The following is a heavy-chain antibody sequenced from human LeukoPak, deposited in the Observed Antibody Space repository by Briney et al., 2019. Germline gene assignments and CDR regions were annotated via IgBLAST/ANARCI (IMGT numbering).Heavy chain of an antibody. CDR1: GYTFTGYY. CDR3: ARAPYSSGWYLLTYYFDF. CDR2: INPNSGGT. J-gene: IGHJ4*02. D-gene: IGHD6-19*01. V-gene: IGHV1-2*02. Sequence: ASVKVSCKASGYTFTGYYMHWVRQAPGLGLEWMGWINPNSGGTNYAQKFQGRVTMTRDTSISTAYMELSRLRSDDTAVYYCARAPYSSGWYLLTYYFDFWGQGTLVTVSS.